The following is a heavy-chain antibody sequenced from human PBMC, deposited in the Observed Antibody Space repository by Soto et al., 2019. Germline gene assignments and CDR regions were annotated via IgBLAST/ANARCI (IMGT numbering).Heavy chain of an antibody. CDR3: ARDAGGTTGTRYYYYYGVDV. Sequence: PSETLSLTCAVSGYSISSGYYWGWIRQPPGKGLEGIGSIYHSGSTYYNPSRKSRVLISVDTSKNQFSMNLSSVTAADTAVQYWARDAGGTTGTRYYYYYGVDVGGQGTTVTV. D-gene: IGHD1-1*01. CDR1: GYSISSGYY. CDR2: IYHSGST. J-gene: IGHJ6*02. V-gene: IGHV4-38-2*02.